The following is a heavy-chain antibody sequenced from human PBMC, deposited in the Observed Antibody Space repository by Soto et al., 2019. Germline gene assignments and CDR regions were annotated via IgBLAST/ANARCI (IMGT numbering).Heavy chain of an antibody. CDR2: SYYRGST. D-gene: IGHD3-3*01. V-gene: IGHV4-39*01. CDR3: ATADGFGVVTPFFEY. CDR1: GGSISSRSHY. J-gene: IGHJ4*02. Sequence: QPQLQESGPGLVKPPETLSLTCTVSGGSISSRSHYWGWIRQSPGRHLEWIGSSYYRGSTHVNTALKTRVTISVDTSKNQVSMKVYSVTAADTAVYYCATADGFGVVTPFFEYWGQGILVTVSS.